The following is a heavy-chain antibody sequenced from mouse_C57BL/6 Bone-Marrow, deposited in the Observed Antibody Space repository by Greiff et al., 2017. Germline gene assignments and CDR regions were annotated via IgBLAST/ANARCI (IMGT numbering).Heavy chain of an antibody. Sequence: QVQLKQPGAELVKPGASVKLSCKASGYTFTSYWMHWVKQRPGRGLEWIGRIDPNSGGTKYNEKVKSKATLTVDKPSSTAYMQLSSLTSEDSAVYYCARWRGYYAMDYWGQGTSVTVSS. V-gene: IGHV1-72*01. CDR3: ARWRGYYAMDY. CDR2: IDPNSGGT. J-gene: IGHJ4*01. CDR1: GYTFTSYW.